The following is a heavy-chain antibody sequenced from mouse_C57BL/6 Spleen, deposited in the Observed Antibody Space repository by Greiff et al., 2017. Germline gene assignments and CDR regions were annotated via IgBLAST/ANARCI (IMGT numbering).Heavy chain of an antibody. V-gene: IGHV5-16*01. Sequence: EVKLMESEGGLVQPGSSMKLSCTASGFTFSDYYMAWVRQVPEKGLEWVANINYDGSSTYYLDSLKSRFIISRDNAKNILYLQMSSLKSEDTATYYCARAGYGSNYFDYWGQGTTLTVSS. J-gene: IGHJ2*01. D-gene: IGHD1-1*01. CDR1: GFTFSDYY. CDR2: INYDGSST. CDR3: ARAGYGSNYFDY.